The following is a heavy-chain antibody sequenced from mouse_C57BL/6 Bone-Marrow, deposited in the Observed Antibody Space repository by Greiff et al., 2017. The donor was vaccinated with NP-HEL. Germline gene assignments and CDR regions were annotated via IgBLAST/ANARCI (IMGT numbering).Heavy chain of an antibody. CDR2: SRNKANDYTT. CDR3: ARDADSSGPHYAMDY. CDR1: GFTFSDFY. J-gene: IGHJ4*01. V-gene: IGHV7-1*01. Sequence: EVKVVESGGGLVQSGRSLRLSCATSGFTFSDFYMEWVRQAPGKGLEWIASSRNKANDYTTEYSASVKGRFIVSRDTSQSILYLQMNALRAEDTAIYYCARDADSSGPHYAMDYWGQGTSVTVSS. D-gene: IGHD3-2*02.